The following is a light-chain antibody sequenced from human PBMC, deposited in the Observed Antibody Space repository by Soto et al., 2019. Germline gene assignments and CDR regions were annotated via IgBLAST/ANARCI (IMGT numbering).Light chain of an antibody. CDR1: QTISDC. V-gene: IGKV1-5*01. CDR2: DAS. CDR3: QQYDTYRA. Sequence: DIQMTQSPSTLSASVGDRVTITCRASQTISDCLAWYQHKPGKAPKLLIYDASTLQSGVPSRFSGSGSGTDSPPAISSLPPDDFATYYRQQYDTYRAFGQGTKVDI. J-gene: IGKJ1*01.